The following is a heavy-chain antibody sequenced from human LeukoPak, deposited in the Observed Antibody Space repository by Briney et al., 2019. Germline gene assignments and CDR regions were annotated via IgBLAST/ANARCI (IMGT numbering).Heavy chain of an antibody. CDR3: ATLSIVVVPAATYGAFDI. D-gene: IGHD2-2*01. CDR1: GGSISSYY. CDR2: IYYSGST. V-gene: IGHV4-59*08. J-gene: IGHJ3*02. Sequence: SETLSLTCTVSGGSISSYYWSWIRQPPGKGLEWIGYIYYSGSTNYNPSLKSRVTISVDTSKNQFSLKLSSVTAADTAVYYCATLSIVVVPAATYGAFDIWGQGTMVTVSS.